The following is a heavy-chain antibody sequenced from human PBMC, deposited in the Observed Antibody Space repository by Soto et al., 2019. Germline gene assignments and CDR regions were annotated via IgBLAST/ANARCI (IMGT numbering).Heavy chain of an antibody. J-gene: IGHJ6*03. Sequence: HVTLKESGPVLVKPTETLTLTCTVSGFSLSNGKVGVSWIRQPPGKALEWLAHIFSNDEKSYRTSLKSRLTISEDTSKSQVVLTMTKVDPVDTATYYCARILFGRSVAGGYFYMDFWGKGTTVTVSS. D-gene: IGHD6-19*01. CDR3: ARILFGRSVAGGYFYMDF. CDR2: IFSNDEK. V-gene: IGHV2-26*01. CDR1: GFSLSNGKVG.